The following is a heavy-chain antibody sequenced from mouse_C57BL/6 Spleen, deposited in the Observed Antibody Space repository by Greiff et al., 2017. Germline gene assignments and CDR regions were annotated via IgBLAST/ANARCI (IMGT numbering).Heavy chain of an antibody. V-gene: IGHV1-53*01. CDR1: GYTFTSYG. Sequence: QVQLQQSGAELVKPGASVKLSCTASGYTFTSYGMHWVKQRPGQGLEWIGNLNPSNGGTTHNEKFKSKATLPVDKSSSTAYMQLSSLTSEDYAVYYCASGVDYYGSSYWGQGTTLTVSS. CDR2: LNPSNGGT. D-gene: IGHD1-1*01. J-gene: IGHJ2*01. CDR3: ASGVDYYGSSY.